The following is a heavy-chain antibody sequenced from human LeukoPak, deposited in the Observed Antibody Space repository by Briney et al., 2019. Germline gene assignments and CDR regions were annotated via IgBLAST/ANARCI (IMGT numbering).Heavy chain of an antibody. CDR1: GFTFSTFG. V-gene: IGHV3-30*18. CDR2: ISYDGGNK. CDR3: AKKFPGTVAAGPDH. D-gene: IGHD6-13*01. J-gene: IGHJ4*02. Sequence: GGSLRLSCAASGFTFSTFGMHWVRQAPGKGLEWVAVISYDGGNKYYGDSVKGRFTISRDNSKNTLYLQMNSLRAEDTAVYYCAKKFPGTVAAGPDHWGQGTLVTVPS.